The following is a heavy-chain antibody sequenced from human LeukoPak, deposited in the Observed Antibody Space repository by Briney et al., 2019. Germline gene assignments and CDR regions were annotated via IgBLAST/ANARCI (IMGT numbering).Heavy chain of an antibody. J-gene: IGHJ4*02. CDR1: GXMFHDYA. Sequence: GGSLRLSCAAPGXMFHDYAIHWVRQAPGKGLEWVFLISGDGGSTFYADSVKGRFTISRDNSKNSLYLQMNSLRSDDTALYYCARESESSGWYDYWGQGTLVTVSS. D-gene: IGHD6-19*01. V-gene: IGHV3-43*02. CDR2: ISGDGGST. CDR3: ARESESSGWYDY.